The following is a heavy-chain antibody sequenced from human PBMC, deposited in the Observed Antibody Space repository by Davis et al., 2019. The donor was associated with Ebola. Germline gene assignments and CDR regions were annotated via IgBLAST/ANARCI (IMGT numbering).Heavy chain of an antibody. V-gene: IGHV4-34*01. CDR2: INHSGNT. CDR3: ARGQLTSNIVVVTASHFDS. D-gene: IGHD2-21*02. J-gene: IGHJ4*02. CDR1: GGSFSGYY. Sequence: SETLSLTCAVYGGSFSGYYWSWIRQPPGKGLEWIGEINHSGNTNFSPSLKSRVTISVDTSKNQFSLKVSSVTAADTAVYYCARGQLTSNIVVVTASHFDSWGQGTLVTVSS.